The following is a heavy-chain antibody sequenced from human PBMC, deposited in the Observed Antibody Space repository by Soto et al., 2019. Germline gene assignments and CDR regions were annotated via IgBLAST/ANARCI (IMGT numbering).Heavy chain of an antibody. CDR1: GFTFSSYG. CDR3: ARESDH. J-gene: IGHJ4*02. Sequence: PGGSLRLSCAASGFTFSSYGMHWVRQAPGKGLEWVAVISYDGSNKYYADSVKGRFTISRDNSKNTLYLQMYSLRVEDTAVYYCARESDHWGQGTLVTVSS. V-gene: IGHV3-30*03. CDR2: ISYDGSNK.